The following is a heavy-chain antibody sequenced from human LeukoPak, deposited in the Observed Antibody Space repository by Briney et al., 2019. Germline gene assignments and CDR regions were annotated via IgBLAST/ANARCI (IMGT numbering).Heavy chain of an antibody. CDR2: IYYSGST. V-gene: IGHV4-59*01. D-gene: IGHD3-10*01. J-gene: IGHJ6*02. Sequence: SETLSLTCTVSGGSISSYYWSWIRQPPGKGLEWIGYIYYSGSTNYNPSLKSRVTISVDTSKNQFSLKLSSVTAADTAVYYCARARVMVRGVIRYYYGTDVWGQGTTVTVSS. CDR3: ARARVMVRGVIRYYYGTDV. CDR1: GGSISSYY.